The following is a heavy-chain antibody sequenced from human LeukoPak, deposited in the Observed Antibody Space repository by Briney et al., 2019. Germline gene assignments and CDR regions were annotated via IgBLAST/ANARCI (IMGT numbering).Heavy chain of an antibody. D-gene: IGHD3-22*01. J-gene: IGHJ4*02. CDR1: GYTFTGYY. Sequence: ASVKVSCKASGYTFTGYYMHWVRQAPGQGLEWMGWINPNSGGTNYAQKFQGRVTMTRDTSISTAYMELSRLRSDDTAVYYCARDPSITMIVVAPNGPGDYWGQGPLVTVSS. CDR3: ARDPSITMIVVAPNGPGDY. CDR2: INPNSGGT. V-gene: IGHV1-2*02.